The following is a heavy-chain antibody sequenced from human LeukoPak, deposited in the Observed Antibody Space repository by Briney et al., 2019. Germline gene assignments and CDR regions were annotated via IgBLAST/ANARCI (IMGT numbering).Heavy chain of an antibody. CDR1: SYTFTRYG. J-gene: IGHJ6*03. V-gene: IGHV1-18*01. D-gene: IGHD3-3*01. CDR2: ISGYNGNT. CDR3: ARDRKTSTIFGVVSRDRYYYYYYMDV. Sequence: ASVKVSCKASSYTFTRYGISWVRQAPGQGLEWMGWISGYNGNTNYAQKFQGRVSMTADTSTSTAYMEVRSLRSDDTAVDYCARDRKTSTIFGVVSRDRYYYYYYMDVWGKGTTVTVSS.